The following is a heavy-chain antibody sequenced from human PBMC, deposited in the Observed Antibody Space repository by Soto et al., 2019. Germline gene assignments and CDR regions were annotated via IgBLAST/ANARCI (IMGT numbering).Heavy chain of an antibody. CDR1: GFTFSSYS. V-gene: IGHV3-48*02. CDR2: ISSSSSTI. Sequence: EVQLVESGGGLVQPGGSLRLSCAASGFTFSSYSMNWVRQAPGKGLEWVSYISSSSSTIYYADSVKGRFTIFSDNAKNTPYLQMNSLRDEETAAYYCARDRGGYCSNSVGSCYYYYYGMDVWGQGTTVTVSS. D-gene: IGHD2-8*01. J-gene: IGHJ6*02. CDR3: ARDRGGYCSNSVGSCYYYYYGMDV.